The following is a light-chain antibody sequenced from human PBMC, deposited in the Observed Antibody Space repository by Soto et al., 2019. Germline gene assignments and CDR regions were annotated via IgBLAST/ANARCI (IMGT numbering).Light chain of an antibody. V-gene: IGLV1-47*01. CDR1: SSTIGSNY. Sequence: QPVLTQPPSASGTPGQRVTISCSGGSSTIGSNYVYWYQQLPGTAPKVLIYRNNQRPSGVPDRFSGSKSGTSASLAISGLRSEDEADYYCATWDDSLTGYVFGTGTKLTVL. CDR2: RNN. J-gene: IGLJ1*01. CDR3: ATWDDSLTGYV.